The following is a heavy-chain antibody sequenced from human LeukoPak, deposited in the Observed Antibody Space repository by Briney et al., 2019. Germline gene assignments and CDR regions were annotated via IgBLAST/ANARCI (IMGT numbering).Heavy chain of an antibody. CDR3: ARAENSGWYTHPIGY. V-gene: IGHV4-34*01. CDR1: GGSFSGYY. D-gene: IGHD6-19*01. Sequence: PSETLFLTCAVHGGSFSGYYWSWIRQPPGKVLEWIGEINHNGSTNYNPSLKSRVTISVDTSNNQFSLRLSSVTAADTAVYFYARAENSGWYTHPIGYWGQGTLVTVSS. CDR2: INHNGST. J-gene: IGHJ4*02.